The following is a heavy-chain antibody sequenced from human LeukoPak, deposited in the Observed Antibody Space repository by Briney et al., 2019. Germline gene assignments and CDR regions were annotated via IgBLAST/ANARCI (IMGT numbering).Heavy chain of an antibody. CDR3: ARQKGDSSSGLFDP. V-gene: IGHV3-73*01. Sequence: GGSLRLSCAASGFTFSGSPMHWVRQASGKGLEWVGRIRSKANSYATAYAASVKGRFTISRDDSKNTAYLQMNSLKTEDTTVYYCARQKGDSSSGLFDPWGQGTLVTVSS. CDR2: IRSKANSYAT. D-gene: IGHD6-6*01. J-gene: IGHJ5*02. CDR1: GFTFSGSP.